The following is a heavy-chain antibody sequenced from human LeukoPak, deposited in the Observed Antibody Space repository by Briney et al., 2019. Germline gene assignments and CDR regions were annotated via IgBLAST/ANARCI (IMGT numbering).Heavy chain of an antibody. J-gene: IGHJ1*01. D-gene: IGHD3-22*01. Sequence: GASVKVSCKVSGYTLTELSMHWVRQAPGKGLEWMGGFDPEDGETIYAQKFQGRVTMTEDTSTDTAYMELSSLGSEDTAVYYCATPGYYDSSGYYPPYFQHWGQGTLVTVSS. V-gene: IGHV1-24*01. CDR3: ATPGYYDSSGYYPPYFQH. CDR1: GYTLTELS. CDR2: FDPEDGET.